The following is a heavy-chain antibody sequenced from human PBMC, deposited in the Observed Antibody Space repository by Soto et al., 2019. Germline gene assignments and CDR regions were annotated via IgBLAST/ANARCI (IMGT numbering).Heavy chain of an antibody. Sequence: EVQLVESGGGLVKPGGSLRLSCAASGFTFSRAWMNWVRQVPGKGLEWVALIRSEIDGETTDYAAPVQGRVTISRDDSKSTLYLQINSLKTEDTGVYYCTTDRLQSAGWLIDYWGLGTRVTVSS. CDR3: TTDRLQSAGWLIDY. CDR1: GFTFSRAW. J-gene: IGHJ4*02. D-gene: IGHD6-19*01. CDR2: IRSEIDGETT. V-gene: IGHV3-15*07.